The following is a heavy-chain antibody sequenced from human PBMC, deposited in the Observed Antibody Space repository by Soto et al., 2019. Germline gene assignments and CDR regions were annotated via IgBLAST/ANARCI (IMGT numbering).Heavy chain of an antibody. CDR2: MHYTGFS. Sequence: SETLSLTCSFSGDSVTSHYFTWIRQSPEKGLEWIGYMHYTGFSHYNPSLKSRLTISVDKSKNQFSLKLSSVTAADTAVYYCARSGDYERLLDYWGQGTLVTVSS. CDR3: ARSGDYERLLDY. CDR1: GDSVTSHY. D-gene: IGHD4-17*01. J-gene: IGHJ4*02. V-gene: IGHV4-59*02.